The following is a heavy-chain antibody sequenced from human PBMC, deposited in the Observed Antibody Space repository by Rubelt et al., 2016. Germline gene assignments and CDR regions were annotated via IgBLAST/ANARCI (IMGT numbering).Heavy chain of an antibody. V-gene: IGHV3-30*04. Sequence: RSLRLSCAASGFTFSDYAMHWVRQAPGKGLEWVAVISFDGSNEYYADSVKGRFTLSRDNSKNTLYLQMNSLRAEDTALYYCAKISSSWYVGPYYFDYWGQGTLVTVSS. CDR1: GFTFSDYA. J-gene: IGHJ4*02. CDR2: ISFDGSNE. D-gene: IGHD6-13*01. CDR3: AKISSSWYVGPYYFDY.